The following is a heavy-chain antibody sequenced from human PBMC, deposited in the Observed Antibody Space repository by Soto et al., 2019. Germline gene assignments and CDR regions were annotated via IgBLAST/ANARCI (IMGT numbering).Heavy chain of an antibody. CDR2: MNPNSGNT. Sequence: KTGASVKVSCKASGYTFTSYDINWVRQATGQGLEWMGWMNPNSGNTGYAQKFQGRVTMTRNTSISTAYMELSSLRSEDTAVYYCARSPNVVVATYDAFDIWGQGTMVTVSS. J-gene: IGHJ3*02. CDR3: ARSPNVVVATYDAFDI. V-gene: IGHV1-8*01. D-gene: IGHD2-15*01. CDR1: GYTFTSYD.